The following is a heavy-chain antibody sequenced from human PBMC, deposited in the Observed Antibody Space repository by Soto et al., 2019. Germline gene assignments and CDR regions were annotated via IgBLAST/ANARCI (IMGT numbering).Heavy chain of an antibody. V-gene: IGHV2-5*02. CDR3: AHRLGGIGVAGTFDY. CDR2: IYWDDDK. CDR1: GFSLSTSGVG. Sequence: QITLKESGPPLVKPTQTLTLTCTFSGFSLSTSGVGVGWIRQPPGKALEWLALIYWDDDKRYSPSLKSRLTITNDTSKNQVVLTMTNMDPVDTATYYCAHRLGGIGVAGTFDYWGQGTLVTVSS. D-gene: IGHD6-19*01. J-gene: IGHJ4*02.